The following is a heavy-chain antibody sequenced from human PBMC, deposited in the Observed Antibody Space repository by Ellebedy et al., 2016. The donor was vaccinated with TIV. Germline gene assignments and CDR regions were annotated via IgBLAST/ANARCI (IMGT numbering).Heavy chain of an antibody. Sequence: SETLSLTCTVSGGSISSSSYYWGWIRQPPGKGLEWIGSIYYSGSTYYNPSLKSRVTISVDTSKNQFSLKLSSVTAADTAVYYCASGIRGYWGQGTLVTVSS. CDR3: ASGIRGY. CDR2: IYYSGST. V-gene: IGHV4-39*01. J-gene: IGHJ4*02. CDR1: GGSISSSSYY. D-gene: IGHD3-10*01.